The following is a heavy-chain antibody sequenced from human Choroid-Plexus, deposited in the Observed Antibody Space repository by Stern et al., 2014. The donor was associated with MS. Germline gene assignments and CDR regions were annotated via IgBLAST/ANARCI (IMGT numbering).Heavy chain of an antibody. CDR2: VSYDGSNK. D-gene: IGHD2/OR15-2a*01. V-gene: IGHV3-30*18. Sequence: VQLGASGGGVVQPGRPLRLSCVASGFTFGRCAMHWVRQAPGKGLQWVAGVSYDGSNKYYADSVKGRFTISRDNSQNTLYMQMSSLRPEDTAVYYCAKDRQYLTYFFDHWGQGSLVTVSS. CDR1: GFTFGRCA. CDR3: AKDRQYLTYFFDH. J-gene: IGHJ5*02.